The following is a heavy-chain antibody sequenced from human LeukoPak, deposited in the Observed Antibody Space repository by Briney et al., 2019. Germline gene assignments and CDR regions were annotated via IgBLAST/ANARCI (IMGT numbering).Heavy chain of an antibody. CDR3: ARLSGDILTGYQVPMWFDP. CDR2: IIPIFGTA. CDR1: GSTFSSYA. D-gene: IGHD3-9*01. V-gene: IGHV1-69*01. J-gene: IGHJ5*02. Sequence: SVRVSCTASGSTFSSYAISWVRQAPGQGLEWMGGIIPIFGTANYAQKFQGRVTITADESTSTAYMELSSLRSEDTAVYYCARLSGDILTGYQVPMWFDPWGQGTLVTVSS.